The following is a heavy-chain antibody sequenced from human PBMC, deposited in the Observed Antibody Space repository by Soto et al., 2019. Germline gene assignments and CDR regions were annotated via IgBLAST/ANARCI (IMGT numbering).Heavy chain of an antibody. Sequence: SETLSLTCAVYGGSFSGYYWSWIRQPPGKGLEWIGEINHSGSTNYNPSLKSRVTISVDTSKNQFSLKLSSVTAADTAVYYCARRRSFTFPAGHYYDSSGRSVYFDYWGQGTLVTVSS. J-gene: IGHJ4*02. CDR2: INHSGST. V-gene: IGHV4-34*01. D-gene: IGHD3-22*01. CDR3: ARRRSFTFPAGHYYDSSGRSVYFDY. CDR1: GGSFSGYY.